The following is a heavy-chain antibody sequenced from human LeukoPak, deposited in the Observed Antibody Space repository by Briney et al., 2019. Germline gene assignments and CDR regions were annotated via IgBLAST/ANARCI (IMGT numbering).Heavy chain of an antibody. Sequence: PGGSLRLSCAASGFTFSDYAMHWVRRAPGKGLEWVALISSDGNKEHFADSVKGRFTISKDISNNTLFLQMNSLRAEDTAVYYCAKGGVRYFDWLIDYWGQGTLVTVSS. CDR3: AKGGVRYFDWLIDY. J-gene: IGHJ4*02. CDR2: ISSDGNKE. V-gene: IGHV3-30*04. D-gene: IGHD3-9*01. CDR1: GFTFSDYA.